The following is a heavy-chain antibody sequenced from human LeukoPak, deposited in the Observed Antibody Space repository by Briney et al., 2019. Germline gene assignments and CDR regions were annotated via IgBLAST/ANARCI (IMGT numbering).Heavy chain of an antibody. Sequence: GGSVRLSCAASGFTFSGHNMNWVRQAPGKGLEWIAFVSISSGTIYYADSVNGRFRISRDNAKSSLDLEMNSLRVEDTAVYYCARAMSTFGGVRNYFDSWGQGTLVTVSS. D-gene: IGHD3-16*01. V-gene: IGHV3-48*01. CDR3: ARAMSTFGGVRNYFDS. CDR1: GFTFSGHN. CDR2: VSISSGTI. J-gene: IGHJ4*02.